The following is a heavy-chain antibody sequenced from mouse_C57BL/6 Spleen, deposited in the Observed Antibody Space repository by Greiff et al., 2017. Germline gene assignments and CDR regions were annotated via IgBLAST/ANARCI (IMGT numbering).Heavy chain of an antibody. CDR1: GYTFTSSW. V-gene: IGHV1-53*01. CDR2: INPSNGGT. J-gene: IGHJ3*01. CDR3: ARDYFGSPWLAY. D-gene: IGHD1-1*01. Sequence: QVHVKQSGTELVKPGASVKLSCKASGYTFTSSWMHWVKQRPGQGLEWIGNINPSNGGTNYNEKFKSKATLTVDKSSSTAYMQLSSLTSEDSAVYYCARDYFGSPWLAYWGQGTLVTFSA.